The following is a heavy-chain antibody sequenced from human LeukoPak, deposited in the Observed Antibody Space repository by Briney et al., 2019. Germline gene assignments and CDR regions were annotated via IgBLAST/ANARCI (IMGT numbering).Heavy chain of an antibody. CDR3: ARGAGWWSH. CDR2: IYNSGNT. Sequence: SETLSLTCTVSGGSISSYYWSWIRQPPGKGLEWIGYIYNSGNTNYNPSLESRVTISVDTSSNRFSLTLHSVTAADTAVYYCARGAGWWSHWGQGTLVTVSS. CDR1: GGSISSYY. J-gene: IGHJ4*02. D-gene: IGHD6-19*01. V-gene: IGHV4-59*08.